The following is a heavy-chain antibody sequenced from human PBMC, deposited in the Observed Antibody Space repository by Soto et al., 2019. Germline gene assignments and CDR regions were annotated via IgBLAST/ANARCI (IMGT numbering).Heavy chain of an antibody. J-gene: IGHJ4*02. CDR3: ARGYGGDYAFDY. Sequence: PSETLSLTCTVSGGSISSYYWSWIRQPPGKGLEWIGYIYYSGSTNYNPSLKSRVTISVDTSKNQFSLKLSSVTAADTAVYYCARGYGGDYAFDYWGQGTLVTVSS. D-gene: IGHD4-17*01. CDR2: IYYSGST. V-gene: IGHV4-59*01. CDR1: GGSISSYY.